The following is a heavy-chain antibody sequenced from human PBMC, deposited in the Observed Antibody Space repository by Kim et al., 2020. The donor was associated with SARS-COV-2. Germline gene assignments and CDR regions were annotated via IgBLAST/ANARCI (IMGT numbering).Heavy chain of an antibody. CDR3: AKDFNPQGWKLITMIVVVISSGFDY. CDR1: GFTFSSYA. J-gene: IGHJ4*02. V-gene: IGHV3-23*01. CDR2: ISGSGGST. D-gene: IGHD3-22*01. Sequence: GGSLRLSCAASGFTFSSYAMSWVRQAPGKGLEWVSAISGSGGSTYYADSVKGRFTISRDNSKNTLYLQMNSLRAEDTAVYYYAKDFNPQGWKLITMIVVVISSGFDYWGQGTLVTVSS.